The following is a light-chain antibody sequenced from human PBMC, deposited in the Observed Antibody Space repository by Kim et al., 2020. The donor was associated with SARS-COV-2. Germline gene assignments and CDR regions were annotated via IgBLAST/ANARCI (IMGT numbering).Light chain of an antibody. Sequence: QSALTQPASVSGSPGQSITISCTGTSSDVGGYNYVSWYQQHPGKAPKLMIYDVSKRPSGVSNRFSGSKSGNTASLTISGLQAEDEADYYCSSYTSSSTSCYVFGTGTKVTVL. V-gene: IGLV2-14*01. CDR3: SSYTSSSTSCYV. J-gene: IGLJ1*01. CDR2: DVS. CDR1: SSDVGGYNY.